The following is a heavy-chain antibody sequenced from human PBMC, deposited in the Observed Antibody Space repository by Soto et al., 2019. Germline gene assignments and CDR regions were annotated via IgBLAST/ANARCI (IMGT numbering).Heavy chain of an antibody. D-gene: IGHD6-19*01. J-gene: IGHJ6*02. CDR2: IIPIFGTA. CDR3: AKVRYSSPMGYYYGMHV. V-gene: IGHV1-69*13. CDR1: RVAFSKFI. Sequence: SVKVSCKASRVAFSKFIVTWVRQAPGLGLEWVGGIIPIFGTANYAQKFQGRVTITADESTSTSYMEVNNLRSEDTAVYYCAKVRYSSPMGYYYGMHVWGQGTTVTVSS.